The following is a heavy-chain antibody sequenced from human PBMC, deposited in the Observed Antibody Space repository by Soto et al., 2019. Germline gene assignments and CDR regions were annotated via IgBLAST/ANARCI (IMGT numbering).Heavy chain of an antibody. CDR1: GGNFRSQS. CDR3: ARDRDVAAPGTVETNCYYYGMDV. D-gene: IGHD6-13*01. Sequence: QVQLVQSGAEVKKPGSSVKVSCKASGGNFRSQSISISWVRQAPGQGLEWMGRIIPVLGVANYAQKFQGRVTITADKSTSTVHVEMRSLRSEDTATYYCARDRDVAAPGTVETNCYYYGMDVWGQGTTVTVSS. CDR2: IIPVLGVA. J-gene: IGHJ6*02. V-gene: IGHV1-69*08.